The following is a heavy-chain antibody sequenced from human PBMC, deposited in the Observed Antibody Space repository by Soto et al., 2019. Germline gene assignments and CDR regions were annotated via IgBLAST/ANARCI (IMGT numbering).Heavy chain of an antibody. CDR2: IIPIFGTA. J-gene: IGHJ3*02. D-gene: IGHD3-22*01. CDR3: ARATDYYDSSGYYYVAFDI. Sequence: QVQLVQSGAEVKKPGSSVKVSCKASGGTFSSYAISWVRQAPGQGLEWMGGIIPIFGTANYAQKFQGRVTITADESTSTAYMKLSSLRSEDTAVYYCARATDYYDSSGYYYVAFDIWGQGTMVTVSS. CDR1: GGTFSSYA. V-gene: IGHV1-69*12.